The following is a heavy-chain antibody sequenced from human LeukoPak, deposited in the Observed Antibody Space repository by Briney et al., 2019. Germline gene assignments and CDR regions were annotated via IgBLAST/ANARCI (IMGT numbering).Heavy chain of an antibody. CDR2: ISSSGSTI. V-gene: IGHV3-11*01. CDR3: ARAVAAAPNAFDI. CDR1: GFTFSDYY. Sequence: GGSLRLSCAASGFTFSDYYMSWIRQAPGKGLEWVSYISSSGSTIYYADSVKGRFTISRDNAENSLYLQMNSLRAEDTAVYYCARAVAAAPNAFDIWGQGTMVTVSS. J-gene: IGHJ3*02. D-gene: IGHD6-13*01.